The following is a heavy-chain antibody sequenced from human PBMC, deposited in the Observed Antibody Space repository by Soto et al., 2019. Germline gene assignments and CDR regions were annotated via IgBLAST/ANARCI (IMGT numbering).Heavy chain of an antibody. CDR2: ITTRGGRT. CDR1: GFSFSSYA. D-gene: IGHD3-22*01. J-gene: IGHJ4*02. CDR3: AKEYYYDPSGPYSDLYFDS. V-gene: IGHV3-23*01. Sequence: EVQLLESGGGLTQPGESLRLACAASGFSFSSYAMSWVRQAPSQGLEWVSSITTRGGRTYYADSVRGRFTISRDNFANALYLEMNSLRAEDTAIYYCAKEYYYDPSGPYSDLYFDSWGQGTLVTVSS.